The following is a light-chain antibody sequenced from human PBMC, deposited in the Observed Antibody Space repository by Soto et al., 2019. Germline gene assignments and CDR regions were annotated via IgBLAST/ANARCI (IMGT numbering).Light chain of an antibody. V-gene: IGKV1-39*01. CDR3: QQSYTTTIT. Sequence: DIPLAESPSSLSASVGDRLTITFRASQTITTYLSWFQQQPGKAPKPLVYGASSLQSGVPSRFSGSGSGTEFPLTISSLKYEDFATYYCQQSYTTTITFGQGTRLEIK. J-gene: IGKJ5*01. CDR2: GAS. CDR1: QTITTY.